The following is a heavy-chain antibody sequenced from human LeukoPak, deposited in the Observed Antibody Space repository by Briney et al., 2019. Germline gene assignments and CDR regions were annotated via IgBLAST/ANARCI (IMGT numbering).Heavy chain of an antibody. Sequence: GGSLRLSCAVSGFTLSTYTMHWVRQAPGKGPEWVAVVAIMSYDGSNMFYADSVKGRFTISRDNSKNTLYLQMNSLTVEDTAVYYCVRDQKTATGFDYWGQGALVTVSS. CDR1: GFTLSTYT. V-gene: IGHV3-30*04. J-gene: IGHJ4*02. CDR3: VRDQKTATGFDY. D-gene: IGHD6-13*01. CDR2: VAIMSYDGSNM.